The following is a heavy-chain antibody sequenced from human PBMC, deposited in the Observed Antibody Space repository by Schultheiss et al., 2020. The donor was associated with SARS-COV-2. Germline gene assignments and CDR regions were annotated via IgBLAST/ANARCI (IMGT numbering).Heavy chain of an antibody. V-gene: IGHV4-59*12. D-gene: IGHD6-13*01. CDR1: GGSFSGYY. Sequence: SETLSLTCAVYGGSFSGYYWSWIRQPPGKGLEWIGYIYYSGSTNYNPSLKSRVTISVDTSKNQFSLKLSSVTAADTAVYYCARAHPYSSSWYGPVDYWGQGTLVTVSS. CDR3: ARAHPYSSSWYGPVDY. J-gene: IGHJ4*02. CDR2: IYYSGST.